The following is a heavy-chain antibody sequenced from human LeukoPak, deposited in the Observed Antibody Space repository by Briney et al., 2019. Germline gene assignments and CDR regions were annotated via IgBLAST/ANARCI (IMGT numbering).Heavy chain of an antibody. CDR3: ARDGDSSSWYYGWFDP. CDR1: GYTFTGYY. J-gene: IGHJ5*02. CDR2: INPNSGGT. Sequence: ASVKVSCKASGYTFTGYYMHWVRQAPGQGLEWMGWINPNSGGTNYAQKFQGRVTMTRDTSISTAYMELSRLRSDDTAVYYCARDGDSSSWYYGWFDPWGQGTLVTVSS. D-gene: IGHD6-13*01. V-gene: IGHV1-2*02.